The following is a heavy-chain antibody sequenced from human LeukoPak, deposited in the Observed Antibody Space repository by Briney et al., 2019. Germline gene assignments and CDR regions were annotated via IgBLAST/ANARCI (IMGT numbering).Heavy chain of an antibody. CDR1: GFTFSNYW. Sequence: GGSLRLSCVASGFTFSNYWTSWVRQAPGRGLELVANINRDGSEEYYVDSVKGRFTISRDNTKNSLYVQMNSLKAEDTAVYYCARGDAFSGDHWGQGALVTVSS. V-gene: IGHV3-7*04. J-gene: IGHJ4*02. CDR3: ARGDAFSGDH. D-gene: IGHD2-2*01. CDR2: INRDGSEE.